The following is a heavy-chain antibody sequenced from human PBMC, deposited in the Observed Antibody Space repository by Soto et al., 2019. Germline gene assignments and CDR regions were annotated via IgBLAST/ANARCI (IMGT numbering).Heavy chain of an antibody. CDR2: VNPSGGST. V-gene: IGHV1-46*01. J-gene: IGHJ1*01. CDR3: AREENCSGGTCYSEYFHR. D-gene: IGHD2-15*01. Sequence: ASVKVSCKASGYLFTAYSMHWIRLAPGQGLEWMGVVNPSGGSTKYAQNFQGRVTMTRDTSTTTIYMELSSLRSDDTAIYYCAREENCSGGTCYSEYFHRWGQGTLVTVSS. CDR1: GYLFTAYS.